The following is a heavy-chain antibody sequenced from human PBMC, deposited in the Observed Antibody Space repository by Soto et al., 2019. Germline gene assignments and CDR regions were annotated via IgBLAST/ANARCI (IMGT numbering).Heavy chain of an antibody. Sequence: PGGSLRLSCAASGFTFNTYGFHWVRQAPGKGLEWVAVIWSDGNNKYYAGSVKGRFTISRDSSKNTLFLQMNSLRVEDTAVYYSARMQLGRMMDFYYWGQGTQVTVSS. CDR3: ARMQLGRMMDFYY. D-gene: IGHD1-1*01. J-gene: IGHJ4*02. V-gene: IGHV3-33*01. CDR1: GFTFNTYG. CDR2: IWSDGNNK.